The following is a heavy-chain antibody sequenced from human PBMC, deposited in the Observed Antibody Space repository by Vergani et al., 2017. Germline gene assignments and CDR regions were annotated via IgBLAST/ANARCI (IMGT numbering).Heavy chain of an antibody. D-gene: IGHD2-15*01. Sequence: QVQLQESGPGLVKPPGTLSLTCAVSGDSISSNNCWTWVRQPPGKGLEWIGRIYTSGSTNYNPSFKSRVSISVDTSKSQFSLKLNSVTVADTAVYYCARSRPYCTSGSCPAIWGQGTLVTVSS. CDR3: ARSRPYCTSGSCPAI. CDR1: GDSISSNNC. V-gene: IGHV4-4*03. CDR2: IYTSGST. J-gene: IGHJ4*02.